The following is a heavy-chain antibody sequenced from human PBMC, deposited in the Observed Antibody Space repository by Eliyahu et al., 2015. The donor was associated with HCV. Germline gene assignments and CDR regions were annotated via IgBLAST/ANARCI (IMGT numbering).Heavy chain of an antibody. V-gene: IGHV4-61*02. D-gene: IGHD3-22*01. Sequence: QVQLQESGPGLVKPSQTLSLTCTVSGGSISSGSYYWSWIRQPAGKGLEWIGRIYTSGGTNYNPSLKSRVTISVDTSKNQFSLKLSSVTAADTAVYYCARDIPAGEYYYDSSGQGYWGQGTLVTVSS. J-gene: IGHJ4*02. CDR2: IYTSGGT. CDR3: ARDIPAGEYYYDSSGQGY. CDR1: GGSISSGSYY.